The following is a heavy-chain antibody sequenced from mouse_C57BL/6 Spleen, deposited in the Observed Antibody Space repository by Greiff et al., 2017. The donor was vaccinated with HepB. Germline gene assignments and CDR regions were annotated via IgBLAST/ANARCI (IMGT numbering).Heavy chain of an antibody. Sequence: EVHLVESGEGLVKPGGSLKLSCAASGFTFSSYAMSWVRQTPEKRLEWVAYISSGGDYIYYADTVKGRFTISRDNARNTLYLQMSSLKSEDTAMYYCTRRDDQAWFAYWGQGTLVTVSA. CDR1: GFTFSSYA. CDR2: ISSGGDYI. J-gene: IGHJ3*01. CDR3: TRRDDQAWFAY. V-gene: IGHV5S21*01.